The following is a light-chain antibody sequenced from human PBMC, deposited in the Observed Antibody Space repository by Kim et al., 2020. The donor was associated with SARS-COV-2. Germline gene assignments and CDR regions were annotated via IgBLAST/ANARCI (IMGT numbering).Light chain of an antibody. CDR3: SSYTSSSTYV. Sequence: QSALTQPASVSGSPGQSITISCTGTSSDVGGYNYVSWYQQHPGKAPKVMIYDVSKRPSGVSNRFSGSKSGNTASLTISGLQAENEADYYCSSYTSSSTYVFGTGTKVTV. CDR1: SSDVGGYNY. CDR2: DVS. V-gene: IGLV2-14*01. J-gene: IGLJ1*01.